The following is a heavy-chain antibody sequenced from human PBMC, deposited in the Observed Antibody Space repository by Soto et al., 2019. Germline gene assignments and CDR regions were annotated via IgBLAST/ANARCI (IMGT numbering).Heavy chain of an antibody. CDR1: GFSISSNY. CDR2: IYSGGNT. Sequence: GGSLRLSCAASGFSISSNYMTWVRQAPGKGLDWVSVIYSGGNTFYADSVNGRFTISRDNSKNTVYLQMNSLRAEDTAIYYCARDPGDYYDNSYYRMDVWGQGTAVTVSS. J-gene: IGHJ6*02. D-gene: IGHD3-22*01. V-gene: IGHV3-53*01. CDR3: ARDPGDYYDNSYYRMDV.